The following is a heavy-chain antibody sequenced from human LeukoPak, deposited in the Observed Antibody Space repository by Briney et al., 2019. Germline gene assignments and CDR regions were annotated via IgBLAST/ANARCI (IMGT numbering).Heavy chain of an antibody. CDR1: GFTFSNYA. J-gene: IGHJ4*02. CDR3: AKSAYYDASGYYREYYFDY. CDR2: ISGSGGST. V-gene: IGHV3-23*01. D-gene: IGHD3-22*01. Sequence: GGSLRLSCAASGFTFSNYAMSWVRQAPGKGLEWVSSISGSGGSTHYADSVKGRFTISRDKTKNTLYLQMNSLRAEDTAVYYCAKSAYYDASGYYREYYFDYWGQGTLVTVSS.